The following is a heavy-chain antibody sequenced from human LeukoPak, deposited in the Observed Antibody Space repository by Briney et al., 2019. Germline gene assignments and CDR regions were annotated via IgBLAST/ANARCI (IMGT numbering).Heavy chain of an antibody. CDR2: MNPNSGNT. CDR3: ARGPPTFMFTTNPSDY. Sequence: ASVKVSCKASGYTFTSYDINWVRQATGQGLEWMGWMNPNSGNTGYAQKFQDRVTMTRNTSIGTAYMELSSLRSEDTAVYYCARGPPTFMFTTNPSDYWGQGTLVTVSS. V-gene: IGHV1-8*01. CDR1: GYTFTSYD. J-gene: IGHJ4*02. D-gene: IGHD1-1*01.